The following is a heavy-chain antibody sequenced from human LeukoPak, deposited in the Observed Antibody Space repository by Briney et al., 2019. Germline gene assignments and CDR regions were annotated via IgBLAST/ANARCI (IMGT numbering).Heavy chain of an antibody. CDR3: ARDSAPYYYDSSGMAFDI. J-gene: IGHJ3*02. D-gene: IGHD3-22*01. Sequence: SVKVSCKTSGGTFSSYAISWVRQAPGQGLEWMGGIIPIFGTANYAQKFQGRVTITADKSTSTAYMELSSLRSEDTAVYYCARDSAPYYYDSSGMAFDIWGQGTMVTVSS. CDR2: IIPIFGTA. V-gene: IGHV1-69*06. CDR1: GGTFSSYA.